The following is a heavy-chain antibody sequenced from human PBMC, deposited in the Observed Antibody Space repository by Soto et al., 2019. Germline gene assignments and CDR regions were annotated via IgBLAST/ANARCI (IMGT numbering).Heavy chain of an antibody. D-gene: IGHD6-19*01. V-gene: IGHV1-46*01. J-gene: IGHJ4*02. Sequence: ASVKVSCKASGYTFTSYYMHWVRQAPGQGLEWMGIINPSGGSTSYAQKFQGRVTMTRDTSTSTVYMELSSLRSEDTAVYYCARKADIAVAGTYGYYFDYWGQGTLVTVSS. CDR1: GYTFTSYY. CDR3: ARKADIAVAGTYGYYFDY. CDR2: INPSGGST.